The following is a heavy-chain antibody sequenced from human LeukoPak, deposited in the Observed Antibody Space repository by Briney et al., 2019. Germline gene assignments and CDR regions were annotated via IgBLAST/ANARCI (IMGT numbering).Heavy chain of an antibody. CDR3: AREAAEYSSGWKSKTELDY. Sequence: SVKVSCKASGGTFSSYAISWVRQAPGQGLEWMGGIIPIFGTANYAQKFQGRVTITTDESTSTAYMELSSLRSEDTAVYYCAREAAEYSSGWKSKTELDYWGQGPLVTVSS. V-gene: IGHV1-69*05. J-gene: IGHJ4*02. D-gene: IGHD6-19*01. CDR2: IIPIFGTA. CDR1: GGTFSSYA.